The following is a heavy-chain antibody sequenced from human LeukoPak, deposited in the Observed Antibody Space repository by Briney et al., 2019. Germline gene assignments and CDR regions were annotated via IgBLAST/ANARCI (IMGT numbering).Heavy chain of an antibody. J-gene: IGHJ4*02. CDR3: ARQGVVAATGFDF. Sequence: SETLSLTCSVSGGSISEISYYWGWIRQPPGKGLEWIGNIYYSRSTYNNPSLESRVVISVDTSRNQFSLKLTSVTATDTAVYYCARQGVVAATGFDFWGQGILVTVSS. V-gene: IGHV4-39*01. D-gene: IGHD1-26*01. CDR1: GGSISEISYY. CDR2: IYYSRST.